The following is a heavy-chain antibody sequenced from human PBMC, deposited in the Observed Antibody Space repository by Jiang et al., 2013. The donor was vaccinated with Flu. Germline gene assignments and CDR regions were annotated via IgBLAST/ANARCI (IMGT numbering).Heavy chain of an antibody. CDR1: GGSFSGYY. J-gene: IGHJ4*02. V-gene: IGHV4-34*01. CDR3: ARGRGYFDY. Sequence: VALLKPSETLSLTCAVYGGSFSGYYWSWIRQPPGKGLEWIGEINHSGSTNYNPSLKSRVTISVDTSKNQFSLKLSSVTAADMAVYYCARGRGYFDYWGQGTLVTVSS. CDR2: INHSGST.